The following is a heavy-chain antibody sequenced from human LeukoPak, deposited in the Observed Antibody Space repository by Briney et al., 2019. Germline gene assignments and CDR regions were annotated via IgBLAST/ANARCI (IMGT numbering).Heavy chain of an antibody. Sequence: SVKVSCKASGGTFSSYVISWVRQAPGQGLEWMGGIIPMFGTADYAQKFQGRVTITADESTSTAYMELSSLRSEDTAFYYCATGFAVTRRGPRYYFDYWGQGTLVTVSS. CDR3: ATGFAVTRRGPRYYFDY. J-gene: IGHJ4*02. CDR2: IIPMFGTA. CDR1: GGTFSSYV. D-gene: IGHD4-23*01. V-gene: IGHV1-69*13.